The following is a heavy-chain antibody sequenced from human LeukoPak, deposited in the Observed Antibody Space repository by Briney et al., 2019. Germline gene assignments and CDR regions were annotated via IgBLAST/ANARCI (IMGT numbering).Heavy chain of an antibody. CDR1: GGSISSYY. J-gene: IGHJ5*02. Sequence: PSETLSLTCTVSGGSISSYYWSWIRQPPGKGLEWIGYIYYSGSANYNPSLKSRVTISVDTSKNQFSLKLSSVTAGDTAVYYCARHVTTVVTRNWLDPWGQGTLVTVSS. CDR2: IYYSGSA. D-gene: IGHD4-23*01. V-gene: IGHV4-59*08. CDR3: ARHVTTVVTRNWLDP.